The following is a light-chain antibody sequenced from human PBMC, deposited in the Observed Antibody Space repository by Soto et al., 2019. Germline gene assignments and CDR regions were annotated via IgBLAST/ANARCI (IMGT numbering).Light chain of an antibody. V-gene: IGLV2-14*01. CDR1: SSDLGDYNS. Sequence: QSVLTQPASVSGSPGQSITISCTGTSSDLGDYNSVSWYQHHPGKAPKLMIYEVSNRPSGVSNRFSGSKSGNTASLTISGLQAEDEADYYCTSYTSSITYVFGTGTKVTVL. CDR2: EVS. CDR3: TSYTSSITYV. J-gene: IGLJ1*01.